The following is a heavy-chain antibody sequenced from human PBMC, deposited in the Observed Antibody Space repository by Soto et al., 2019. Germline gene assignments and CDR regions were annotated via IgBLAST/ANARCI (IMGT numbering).Heavy chain of an antibody. D-gene: IGHD2-15*01. CDR2: INPDNGDT. CDR3: ARSQVVTQYNWFDP. V-gene: IGHV1-18*01. Sequence: ASVKVSFKASGYTFNYYGISWLRQAPGQGLEWMGWINPDNGDTKYDQKFQGRVTMTTDTSTSTAYMELRSLRSDDTAVYYCARSQVVTQYNWFDPWGQGSLVTVSS. CDR1: GYTFNYYG. J-gene: IGHJ5*02.